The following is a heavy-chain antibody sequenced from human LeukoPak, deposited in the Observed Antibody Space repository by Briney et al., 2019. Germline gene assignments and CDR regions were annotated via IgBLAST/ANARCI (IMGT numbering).Heavy chain of an antibody. J-gene: IGHJ3*02. CDR1: GFTFTNYW. Sequence: GSLRLSCAASGFTFTNYWMSWVRQAPGKGLELVANIKQDRSEKYYVDSVKGRFTISRDNAKNSLYLQMNSLRAEDTAVYYCARETKDAFDIWGQGTMVTVSS. D-gene: IGHD2-8*01. CDR3: ARETKDAFDI. V-gene: IGHV3-7*01. CDR2: IKQDRSEK.